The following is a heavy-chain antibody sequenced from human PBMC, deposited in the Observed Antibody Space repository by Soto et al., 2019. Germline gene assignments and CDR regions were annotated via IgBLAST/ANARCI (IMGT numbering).Heavy chain of an antibody. V-gene: IGHV3-9*01. Sequence: EVQLVESGGGLVQPGRSLRPSCAASGFTFDDYAMHWVRQAPGKGLEWVSGISWNSGSIGYADSVKGRFTISRDNAKNSLYLQMNSLRAEDTALYYCAKVATRDLQIHYNTIFGAFDYWGQGTLVTVSS. D-gene: IGHD3-3*01. CDR1: GFTFDDYA. CDR3: AKVATRDLQIHYNTIFGAFDY. J-gene: IGHJ4*02. CDR2: ISWNSGSI.